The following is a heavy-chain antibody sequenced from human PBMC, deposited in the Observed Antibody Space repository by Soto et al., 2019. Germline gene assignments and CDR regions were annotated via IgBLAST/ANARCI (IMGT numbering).Heavy chain of an antibody. CDR2: ISGSGGST. Sequence: EVQLLESGGGLVQPGGSLRLSCAASGFTFSSYAMSWVRQAPGKGLEWVSAISGSGGSTYYADSVKGRFTISRDNSKNTLYLKMNSLRAEDTAVYYCAKDLYGGNSGSYYCSGMDVWGQGTTVTVSS. CDR3: AKDLYGGNSGSYYCSGMDV. D-gene: IGHD4-17*01. CDR1: GFTFSSYA. J-gene: IGHJ6*02. V-gene: IGHV3-23*01.